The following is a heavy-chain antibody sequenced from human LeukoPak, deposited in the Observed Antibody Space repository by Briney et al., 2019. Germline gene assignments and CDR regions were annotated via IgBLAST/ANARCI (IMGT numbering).Heavy chain of an antibody. V-gene: IGHV4-34*01. J-gene: IGHJ6*01. Sequence: SETLSLTCAVYDVSFSGYYWSWIRQPPGKGLEWMGEINHSGSTNYNPSLKSRVTISVDTSKNQFSLKLGSVTAADTAVYYCARGSTRPYYYYGMDVWGKGTTVTVSS. CDR1: DVSFSGYY. CDR2: INHSGST. CDR3: ARGSTRPYYYYGMDV.